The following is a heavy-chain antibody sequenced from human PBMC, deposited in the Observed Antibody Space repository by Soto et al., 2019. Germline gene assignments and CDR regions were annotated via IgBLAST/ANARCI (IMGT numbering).Heavy chain of an antibody. Sequence: QVQLVQSGAEVKKPGASVKVSCKASGYTFTGYYMHWVRQAPGQGLEWMGWINPNSGGTNYAQKFQGWVSMTRDTAISTAYMEMSRLRSDDTAVYYCARGGKVGIAADGRDFDYWGQGTLVTVSS. J-gene: IGHJ4*02. D-gene: IGHD6-13*01. CDR3: ARGGKVGIAADGRDFDY. V-gene: IGHV1-2*04. CDR1: GYTFTGYY. CDR2: INPNSGGT.